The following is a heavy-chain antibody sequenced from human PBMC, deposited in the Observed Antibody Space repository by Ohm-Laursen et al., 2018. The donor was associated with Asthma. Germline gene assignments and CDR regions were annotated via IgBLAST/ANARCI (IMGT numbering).Heavy chain of an antibody. CDR3: GRVYSSSWDP. Sequence: SLRLSCAASGFTFNKSWMSWVRQAPGKGLEWVAHINENGSEKFYVDSVKGRVTISRDNAKNSLYLQMNSLRADDTAVYYCGRVYSSSWDPRGQGTLVTVSS. D-gene: IGHD6-13*01. J-gene: IGHJ5*02. CDR2: INENGSEK. CDR1: GFTFNKSW. V-gene: IGHV3-7*05.